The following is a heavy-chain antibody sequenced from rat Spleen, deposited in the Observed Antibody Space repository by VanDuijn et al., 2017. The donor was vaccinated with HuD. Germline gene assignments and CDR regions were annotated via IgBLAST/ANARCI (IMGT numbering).Heavy chain of an antibody. CDR2: ISYDGSST. J-gene: IGHJ2*01. CDR3: TTLDY. CDR1: GFTFSDYN. Sequence: EVQLVESGGGLVQPGRSLQLSCAASGFTFSDYNMAWVRQAPKKGLEWVATISYDGSSTYYRDSVKGRFTISRDKAKSTLFLQMDSLRSEDTATYYCTTLDYWGQGVMVTVSS. V-gene: IGHV5-7*01.